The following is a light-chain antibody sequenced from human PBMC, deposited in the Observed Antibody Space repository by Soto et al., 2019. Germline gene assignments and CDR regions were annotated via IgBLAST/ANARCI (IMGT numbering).Light chain of an antibody. CDR3: QQYGSSPWT. CDR2: DAS. J-gene: IGKJ1*01. Sequence: EIVLTQSPGTLSLSPGERATLSCRTSQTVSSTYFAWYQQRPGQAPRLLFSDASTRATGIPDRFSGSGSGTDFTLTISRLEPEDFAVYYCQQYGSSPWTFGQGTKVDIK. V-gene: IGKV3-20*01. CDR1: QTVSSTY.